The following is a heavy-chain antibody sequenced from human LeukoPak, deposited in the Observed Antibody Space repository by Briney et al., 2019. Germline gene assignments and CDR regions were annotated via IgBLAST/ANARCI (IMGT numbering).Heavy chain of an antibody. CDR3: ARSTRDGYNHYHYYYIDL. D-gene: IGHD5-24*01. V-gene: IGHV3-53*01. CDR1: GFIVSSNY. J-gene: IGHJ6*03. CDR2: IYSGGHT. Sequence: GGSLRLSCAASGFIVSSNYMNWVRQAPGKGLEWVSVIYSGGHTYYTDSVKGRFTISRDNSNNTLYLHMNSLRPDDTAVYYCARSTRDGYNHYHYYYIDLWRQGTTVTVSS.